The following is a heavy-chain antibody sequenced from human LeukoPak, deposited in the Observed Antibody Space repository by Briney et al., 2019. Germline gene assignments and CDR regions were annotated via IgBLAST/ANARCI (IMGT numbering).Heavy chain of an antibody. CDR1: GCIFTNYG. CDR2: ISAYNGNT. D-gene: IGHD1-26*01. J-gene: IGHJ4*02. V-gene: IGHV1-18*01. Sequence: ASVKVSCKASGCIFTNYGIDWVPQAPGQGLEWMGWISAYNGNTKYTQKLQDRVTMTTDTSTSTAYMELKTLRSDDTAVYFCARAGYSRFVDDLDYWGQGTLVTVSS. CDR3: ARAGYSRFVDDLDY.